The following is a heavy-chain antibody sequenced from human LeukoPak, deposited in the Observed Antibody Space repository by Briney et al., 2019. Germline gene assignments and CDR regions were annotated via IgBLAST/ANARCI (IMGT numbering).Heavy chain of an antibody. Sequence: TGGSLRLSCAASGFTFRTFGMHWVRQAPGKGLEWVAFISYDGSDKYYADSVKGRFTISRDNAKNSLYLQMNSLRDEDTAVDYCARGAGYCSSTSCYEGDRNDYWGQGTLVTVSS. J-gene: IGHJ4*02. CDR3: ARGAGYCSSTSCYEGDRNDY. CDR2: ISYDGSDK. V-gene: IGHV3-33*05. CDR1: GFTFRTFG. D-gene: IGHD2-2*01.